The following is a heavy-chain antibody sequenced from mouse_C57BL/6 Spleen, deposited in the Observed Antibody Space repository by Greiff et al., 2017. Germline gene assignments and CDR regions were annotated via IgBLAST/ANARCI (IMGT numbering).Heavy chain of an antibody. CDR3: ARQLLTGPWFAY. Sequence: EVMLVESGGGLVKPGGSLKLSYAASGFTFSSYTMSWVRQTPEKRLEWVATISGGGGNTYYPDSVKGRFTISRDNAKNTRYLQMSSLRSEDTALYYCARQLLTGPWFAYWGQGTLVTVAA. CDR2: ISGGGGNT. V-gene: IGHV5-9*01. D-gene: IGHD4-1*01. J-gene: IGHJ3*01. CDR1: GFTFSSYT.